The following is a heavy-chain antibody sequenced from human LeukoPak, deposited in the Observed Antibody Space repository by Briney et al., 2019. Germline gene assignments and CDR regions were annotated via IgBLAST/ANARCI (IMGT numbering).Heavy chain of an antibody. D-gene: IGHD3-22*01. CDR3: ATTYYYDSSGSYSANDY. CDR2: IYTSGST. CDR1: GGSISSGSYY. Sequence: SETLSLTCTVSGGSISSGSYYWSWIRQPAGKGLEWIGRIYTSGSTNYNPSLKSRVTISVDTSKNQFSLKLSSVTAADTAVYYCATTYYYDSSGSYSANDYWGQGTLVTVSS. V-gene: IGHV4-61*02. J-gene: IGHJ4*02.